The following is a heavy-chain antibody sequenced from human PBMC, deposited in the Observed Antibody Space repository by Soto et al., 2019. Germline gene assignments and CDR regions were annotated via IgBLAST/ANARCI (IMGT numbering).Heavy chain of an antibody. V-gene: IGHV1-3*01. CDR1: GYTFTSYA. D-gene: IGHD6-19*01. CDR3: ARAVGSSVPVAGTGRRAFDI. J-gene: IGHJ3*02. CDR2: INAGNGNT. Sequence: ASVKVSCKASGYTFTSYAMHWVRQAPGQRLEWMGWINAGNGNTKYSQKFQGRVTITRDTSASTAYMELSSLRSEDTAVYYCARAVGSSVPVAGTGRRAFDIWGQGTMVTVSS.